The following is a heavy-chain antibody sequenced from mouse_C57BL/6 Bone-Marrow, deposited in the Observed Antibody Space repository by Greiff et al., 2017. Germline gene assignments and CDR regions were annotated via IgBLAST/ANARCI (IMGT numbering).Heavy chain of an antibody. CDR1: GYTFTSYG. D-gene: IGHD1-1*01. V-gene: IGHV1-81*01. CDR2: IYPRSGNT. J-gene: IGHJ2*01. Sequence: QVQLKQSGAELARPGASVKLSCKASGYTFTSYGISWVKQRTGQGLEWIGEIYPRSGNTYYNEKFKGKATLTADKSSSTAYMELRSLTSEDSAVYFCASPYGSDYWGQGTTLTVSS. CDR3: ASPYGSDY.